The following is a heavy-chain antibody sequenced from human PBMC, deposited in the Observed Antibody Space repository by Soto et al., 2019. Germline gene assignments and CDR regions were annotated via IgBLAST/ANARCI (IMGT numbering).Heavy chain of an antibody. J-gene: IGHJ4*02. D-gene: IGHD4-17*01. CDR1: GGSISSYY. CDR3: ARSYGASFDY. CDR2: NSGST. Sequence: QVQLQESGPGLVKPSETLSLTCTVSGGSISSYYWSWIRQPPGKGLEWIGYNSGSTNYNPSLKSRVTISVDTSKNQFSLKLSSVTAADTAVYYCARSYGASFDYWGQGTLVTVSS. V-gene: IGHV4-59*01.